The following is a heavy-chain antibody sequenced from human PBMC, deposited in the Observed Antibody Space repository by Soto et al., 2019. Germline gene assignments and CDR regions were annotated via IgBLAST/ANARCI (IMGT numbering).Heavy chain of an antibody. CDR2: ISYDGSNK. CDR3: AREDYVGNSRYFDY. Sequence: GGSLRLSCTASGFTFSSYGMHWVRQAPGKGLEWVAVISYDGSNKYYADSVKGRFTISRDNSKNTLYLQMNSLKAEDTAVYYWAREDYVGNSRYFDYWGQGPLVTVYS. J-gene: IGHJ4*02. V-gene: IGHV3-30*19. CDR1: GFTFSSYG. D-gene: IGHD4-17*01.